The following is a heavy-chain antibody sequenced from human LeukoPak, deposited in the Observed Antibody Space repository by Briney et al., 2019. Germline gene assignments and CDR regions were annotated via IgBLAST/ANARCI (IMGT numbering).Heavy chain of an antibody. Sequence: PGGSLRLSCAASGLTFSSYAMHWVRQAPGKGLEWVAVISYDGSNKYYADSVKGRFTISRDNSKNTLYLQMNSLRAEDTAVYYCARDYGDYVRRYYYYYMDVWGKGTTVTVSS. V-gene: IGHV3-30*04. CDR1: GLTFSSYA. J-gene: IGHJ6*03. CDR2: ISYDGSNK. D-gene: IGHD4-17*01. CDR3: ARDYGDYVRRYYYYYMDV.